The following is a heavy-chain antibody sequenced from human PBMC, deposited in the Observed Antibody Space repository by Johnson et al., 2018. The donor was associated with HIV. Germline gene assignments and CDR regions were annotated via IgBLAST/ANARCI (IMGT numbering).Heavy chain of an antibody. V-gene: IGHV3-30-3*01. CDR3: ARGGPRRSSLSDAFDI. Sequence: QVQLVESGGGVVQPGRSLRLSCAASGFTFSSYAMHWVRQAPGKGLEWVAVISYDGSNKYYADSVKGRFTISRDNSKNTLYLQMNSLRADDTAVYYCARGGPRRSSLSDAFDIWGHGTMVTVSS. D-gene: IGHD6-13*01. J-gene: IGHJ3*02. CDR2: ISYDGSNK. CDR1: GFTFSSYA.